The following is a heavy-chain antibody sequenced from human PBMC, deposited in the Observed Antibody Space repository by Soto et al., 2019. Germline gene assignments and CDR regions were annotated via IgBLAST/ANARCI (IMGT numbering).Heavy chain of an antibody. J-gene: IGHJ5*02. Sequence: SETLSLTCTVSGGSISSGGCYWSWIRQHPGKALEWIGYIYYSGSTYYNPSLKSRVTISVDTSKNQFSLKLSSVTAADTAVYYCARGGGSTSFEPSDNWFDPWGQGTLVTVSS. D-gene: IGHD2-2*01. V-gene: IGHV4-31*03. CDR1: GGSISSGGCY. CDR2: IYYSGST. CDR3: ARGGGSTSFEPSDNWFDP.